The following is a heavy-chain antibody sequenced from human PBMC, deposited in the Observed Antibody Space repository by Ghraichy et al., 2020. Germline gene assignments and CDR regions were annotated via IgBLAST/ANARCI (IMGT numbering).Heavy chain of an antibody. V-gene: IGHV3-13*01. J-gene: IGHJ6*02. CDR2: IGTAGDT. D-gene: IGHD3-10*01. CDR3: ARGVGTYGSGSYGYYYYGMDV. CDR1: GFTFSSYD. Sequence: LSLTCAASGFTFSSYDMHWVRQAPGKGLEWVSAIGTAGDTYYPGSVKGRFTISRENAKNSLYLQMNSLRAGDTAVYYCARGVGTYGSGSYGYYYYGMDVWGQGTTVTVSS.